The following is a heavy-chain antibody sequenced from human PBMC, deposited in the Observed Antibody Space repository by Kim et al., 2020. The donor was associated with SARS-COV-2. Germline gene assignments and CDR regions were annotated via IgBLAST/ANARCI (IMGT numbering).Heavy chain of an antibody. V-gene: IGHV3-30*01. CDR3: ARGKQWLVTFDY. Sequence: CDAGSVKGRFSISRDNSKNTLDLQMNSLRAEDTAVYYGARGKQWLVTFDYWGQGTLVTVAS. D-gene: IGHD6-19*01. J-gene: IGHJ4*02.